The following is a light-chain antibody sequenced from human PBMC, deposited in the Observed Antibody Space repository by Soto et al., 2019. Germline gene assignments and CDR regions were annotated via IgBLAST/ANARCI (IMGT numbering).Light chain of an antibody. CDR3: QQSYSTPLT. CDR2: TTS. J-gene: IGKJ4*01. Sequence: DIQMTQSPSTLSASVGARVTITCRASQSISSWLAWYQQKPGKAPKLLIYTTSTLQSEVPSRFSGSGSETDFTLTTSSLQPEDFATYYCQQSYSTPLTFGGGTKVDIK. CDR1: QSISSW. V-gene: IGKV1-39*01.